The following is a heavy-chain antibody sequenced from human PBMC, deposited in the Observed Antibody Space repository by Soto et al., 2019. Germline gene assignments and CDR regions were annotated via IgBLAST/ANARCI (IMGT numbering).Heavy chain of an antibody. CDR2: IYYSGST. V-gene: IGHV4-61*01. J-gene: IGHJ4*02. CDR3: ARVCCSPQRWGAVAGTVDY. D-gene: IGHD6-19*01. CDR1: GGSVSSGSYY. Sequence: SETLSLTCTVSGGSVSSGSYYWSWIRQPPGKGLEWIGYIYYSGSTNYNPSLKSRVTISVDTSKNQFSLKLSSVTAADTAVYYCARVCCSPQRWGAVAGTVDYWGQGTLVTVSS.